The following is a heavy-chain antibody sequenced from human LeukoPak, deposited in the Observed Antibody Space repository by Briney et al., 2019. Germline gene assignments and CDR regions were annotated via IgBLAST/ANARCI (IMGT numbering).Heavy chain of an antibody. CDR2: MNPNSGNT. V-gene: IGHV1-8*01. CDR3: ARADYDSSGSTRKQIDY. CDR1: GYTFTSYD. J-gene: IGHJ4*02. D-gene: IGHD3-22*01. Sequence: GASVKVSCKASGYTFTSYDINWVRQATGQGLEWMGWMNPNSGNTGYAQKFQGRVTMTRNISISTAYMELSSLRSEDTAVYYCARADYDSSGSTRKQIDYWGQGTLVTVSS.